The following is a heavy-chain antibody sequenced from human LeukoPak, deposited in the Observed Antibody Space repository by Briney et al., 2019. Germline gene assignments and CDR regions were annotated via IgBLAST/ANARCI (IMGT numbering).Heavy chain of an antibody. Sequence: GGSLRLSCAASGFTFSTFGMNWVRRAPGKGLEWVSSISTSGSYMYYADSVKGRLTISRDNAKNSLYLQMNSLRAEDTAVYYCARKTGYYIDYWGQGTLVTVSS. J-gene: IGHJ4*02. CDR1: GFTFSTFG. V-gene: IGHV3-21*01. CDR2: ISTSGSYM. D-gene: IGHD3-9*01. CDR3: ARKTGYYIDY.